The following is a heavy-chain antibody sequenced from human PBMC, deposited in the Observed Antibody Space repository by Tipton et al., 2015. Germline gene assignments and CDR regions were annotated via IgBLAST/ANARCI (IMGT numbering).Heavy chain of an antibody. CDR2: VSTSGST. CDR3: AKDPSDGYGHFDY. Sequence: TLSLTCTVSGGSTSGHHWFWFRQPAGKGLEWIGGVSTSGSTKYNSSLESRVTTSVDTSKNQFSLRLTSVTAEDTALYYCAKDPSDGYGHFDYWGQGTLVTVSS. J-gene: IGHJ4*02. CDR1: GGSTSGHH. V-gene: IGHV4-4*07. D-gene: IGHD5-18*01.